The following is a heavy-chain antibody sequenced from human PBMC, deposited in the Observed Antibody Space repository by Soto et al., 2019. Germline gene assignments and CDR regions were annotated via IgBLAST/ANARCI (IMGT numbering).Heavy chain of an antibody. CDR1: GFTFSSYG. V-gene: IGHV3-30*18. CDR3: AKDQGITMIAIDY. CDR2: ISYDGSNK. Sequence: GGSLRLSCAASGFTFSSYGMHWVRQAPGKGLEWVAVISYDGSNKYYADSVKGRFTISRDNSKNTLYLQMNSLRAEDTAVYYCAKDQGITMIAIDYWGQGTLVTVSS. J-gene: IGHJ4*02. D-gene: IGHD3-22*01.